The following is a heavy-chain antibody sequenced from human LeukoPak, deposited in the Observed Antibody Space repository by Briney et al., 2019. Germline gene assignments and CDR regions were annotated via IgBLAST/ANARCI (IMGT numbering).Heavy chain of an antibody. Sequence: PGGSLRLSCTASGFTYSRYSMNWVRQAPGKGLEWVSYISSSSNTIYYADSVRGRFTISRDNAENSLYLQMNSLRDEDTAIYYCAREDSGNYPLDYWGQGTLVIVSS. J-gene: IGHJ4*02. D-gene: IGHD1-26*01. CDR1: GFTYSRYS. V-gene: IGHV3-48*02. CDR2: ISSSSNTI. CDR3: AREDSGNYPLDY.